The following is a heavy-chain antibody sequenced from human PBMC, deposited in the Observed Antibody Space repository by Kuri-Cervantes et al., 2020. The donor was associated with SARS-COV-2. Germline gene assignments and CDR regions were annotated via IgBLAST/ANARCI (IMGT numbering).Heavy chain of an antibody. CDR3: AREGWSGYSHQYYFDY. CDR1: GFTFSSYA. V-gene: IGHV3-30-3*01. J-gene: IGHJ4*02. D-gene: IGHD3-3*01. Sequence: GESLKISCAASGFTFSSYAMHRVRQAPGKGLEWVAVISYDGSNKYYADSVKGRFTISRDNSKNTLYLQMNSLRAEDTAVYYCAREGWSGYSHQYYFDYWGQGTLVTVSS. CDR2: ISYDGSNK.